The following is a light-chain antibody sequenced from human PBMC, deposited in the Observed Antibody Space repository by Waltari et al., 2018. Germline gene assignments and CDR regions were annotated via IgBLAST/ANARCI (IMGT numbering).Light chain of an antibody. Sequence: DIVMTQSPLSLPVTPGEPASISCRASQSLLHSNGYNYLDWYLQKPGQSPQLLIYLGSNRASGVPGRFNGSGSGTDFTLKISRVEAEDVGIYYCMQALQTRRFGPGTKVDIK. V-gene: IGKV2-28*01. CDR3: MQALQTRR. J-gene: IGKJ3*01. CDR1: QSLLHSNGYNY. CDR2: LGS.